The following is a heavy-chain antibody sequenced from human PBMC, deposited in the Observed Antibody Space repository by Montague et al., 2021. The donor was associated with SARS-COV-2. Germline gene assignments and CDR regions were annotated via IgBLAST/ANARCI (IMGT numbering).Heavy chain of an antibody. D-gene: IGHD2-15*01. CDR1: GGSISSFY. CDR3: ARHYSATLPAVY. J-gene: IGHJ4*02. Sequence: SETLSLTCTGAGGSISSFYWSWFRQPPGKGLEWIGYISDSGSTNYNPSLTSRVTMSVDTSKNQFSLKVNSVNAADTAVYYCARHYSATLPAVYWGQGTLVTVSS. CDR2: ISDSGST. V-gene: IGHV4-59*08.